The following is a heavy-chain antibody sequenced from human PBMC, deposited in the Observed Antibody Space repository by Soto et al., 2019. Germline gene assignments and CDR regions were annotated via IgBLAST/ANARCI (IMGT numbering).Heavy chain of an antibody. J-gene: IGHJ6*02. CDR1: GYTFSSYW. V-gene: IGHV5-51*01. Sequence: PGESLKISCKGSGYTFSSYWIGWGRQMPGKGLEWMGLIYPGDSDTRYSPSFQGQLSFSVDQCISTAYLQWSSLKASHPALYYSARHLREACARSSYYYYYGLDVWGQGTTVTVSS. CDR3: ARHLREACARSSYYYYYGLDV. CDR2: IYPGDSDT.